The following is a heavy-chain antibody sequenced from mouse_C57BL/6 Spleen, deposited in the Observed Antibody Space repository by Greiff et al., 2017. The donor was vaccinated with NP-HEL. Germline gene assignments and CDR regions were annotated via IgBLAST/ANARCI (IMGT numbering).Heavy chain of an antibody. V-gene: IGHV5-16*01. D-gene: IGHD1-1*01. CDR1: GFTFSDHY. Sequence: EVMLVESEGGLVQPGSSMKLSCTASGFTFSDHYMAWVRQVPEKGLEWVANINYDGSSTYYLDSLKSRFIISRDNAKNILYLQMSSLKSEDTATYYCARGPYGSSLGFAYWGQGTLVTVSA. CDR2: INYDGSST. J-gene: IGHJ3*01. CDR3: ARGPYGSSLGFAY.